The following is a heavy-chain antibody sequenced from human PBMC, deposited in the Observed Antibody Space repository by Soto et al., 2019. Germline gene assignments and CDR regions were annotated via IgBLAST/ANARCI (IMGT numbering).Heavy chain of an antibody. CDR2: INPNSGGT. D-gene: IGHD2-21*02. V-gene: IGHV1-2*04. J-gene: IGHJ4*02. Sequence: ASVKVSCKASGYTFTGYYMHWVRQAPGQGLEWMGWINPNSGGTNYAQKFQGWVTMTRDTSISTAYLELSRLRSDDTAVYYCARGGGDTAPHPFDYWGQGTLVTVSS. CDR3: ARGGGDTAPHPFDY. CDR1: GYTFTGYY.